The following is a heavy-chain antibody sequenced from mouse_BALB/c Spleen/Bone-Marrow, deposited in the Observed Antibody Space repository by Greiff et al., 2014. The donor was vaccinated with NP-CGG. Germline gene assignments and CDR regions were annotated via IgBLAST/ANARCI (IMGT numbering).Heavy chain of an antibody. V-gene: IGHV1-74*01. CDR3: ARQDITAASDY. CDR2: IHPSDGET. J-gene: IGHJ2*01. D-gene: IGHD1-2*01. Sequence: PGEGLEWIGTIHPSDGETRLNQKFKDKATLTVDKSSSTVYMQFSSPSSEDSAVYYCARQDITAASDYWGQGTTLTVSS.